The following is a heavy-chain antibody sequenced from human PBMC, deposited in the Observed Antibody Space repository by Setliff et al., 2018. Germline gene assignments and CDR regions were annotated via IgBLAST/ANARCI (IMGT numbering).Heavy chain of an antibody. CDR1: GFTFSSYS. Sequence: PGGSLRLSCAASGFTFSSYSMNWVRQAPGKGLEWVSAISGSGGNTYYADSVKGRFTISRDNAKNSLYLQMNSLRAGDTAVYYCAREAVIDYGGNSDAFDIWGQGTMVTVSS. D-gene: IGHD4-17*01. CDR3: AREAVIDYGGNSDAFDI. J-gene: IGHJ3*02. V-gene: IGHV3-21*01. CDR2: ISGSGGNT.